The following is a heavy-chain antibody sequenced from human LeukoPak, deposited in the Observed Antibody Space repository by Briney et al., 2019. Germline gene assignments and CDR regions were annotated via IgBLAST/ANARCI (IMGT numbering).Heavy chain of an antibody. V-gene: IGHV4-59*01. D-gene: IGHD3-10*01. CDR2: IYYSGST. J-gene: IGHJ4*02. CDR1: GGSISSYY. CDR3: ARQVGYFDY. Sequence: PSETLSLTCTVSGGSISSYYWSWIRQPPGKGLEWIGYIYYSGSTNYNPSLKSRVTISVDTSKNQFSLKLSSVTAADTAMYYCARQVGYFDYWGQGTLVTVSS.